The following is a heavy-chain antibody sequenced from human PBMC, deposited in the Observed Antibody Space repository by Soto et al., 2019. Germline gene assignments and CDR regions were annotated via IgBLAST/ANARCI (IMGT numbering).Heavy chain of an antibody. CDR3: ATWHEREHAYDV. D-gene: IGHD1-1*01. J-gene: IGHJ3*01. V-gene: IGHV3-53*01. CDR2: LYDVDGS. Sequence: DVQLVESGGGLSQHGESLRLSCAAFGLTISGKKYVAWVRQAPGKGLEWVSALYDVDGSFYADSVKGRFTTSSDSSKTTVYLQMNDLRPDDTAVYYCATWHEREHAYDVWGQGTTATVSS. CDR1: GLTISGKKY.